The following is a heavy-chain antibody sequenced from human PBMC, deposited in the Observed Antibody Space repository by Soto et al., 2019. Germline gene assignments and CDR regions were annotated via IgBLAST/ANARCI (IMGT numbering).Heavy chain of an antibody. D-gene: IGHD3-3*01. V-gene: IGHV3-23*01. CDR2: ISGSGGST. J-gene: IGHJ6*03. Sequence: EVQLLESGRGLVQPGGSLRLSCAASGFTFSSYAMSWVRQAPGKGLEWVSAISGSGGSTYYADSVKGRFTISRDNSKNTLYLQMNSLRAEDTAVYYCAKSERSNLYYDFWSGYSTMDVWGKGTTVTVSS. CDR1: GFTFSSYA. CDR3: AKSERSNLYYDFWSGYSTMDV.